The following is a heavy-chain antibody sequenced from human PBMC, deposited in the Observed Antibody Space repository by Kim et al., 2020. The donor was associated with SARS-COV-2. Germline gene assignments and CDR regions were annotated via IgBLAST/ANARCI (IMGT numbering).Heavy chain of an antibody. CDR3: ARDRPTWGSLGGGLGF. V-gene: IGHV3-33*05. J-gene: IGHJ2*01. Sequence: GGSLRLSCATSGFNFDAYGIHWVRQAPGKGLEWVAFISFDGSEKYEAESLKGRFAVSRDTSTNSAYLQMNSLRVEDSAAYYCARDRPTWGSLGGGLGFWG. CDR1: GFNFDAYG. CDR2: ISFDGSEK. D-gene: IGHD1-26*01.